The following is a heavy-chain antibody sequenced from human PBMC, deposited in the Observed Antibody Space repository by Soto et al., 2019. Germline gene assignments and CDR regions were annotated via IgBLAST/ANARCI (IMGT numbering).Heavy chain of an antibody. D-gene: IGHD1-1*01. CDR2: IYYSGST. CDR1: GGSISSGRYY. CDR3: ASNPRSEHRYFDY. Sequence: SSETLSLTCTVSGGSISSGRYYWGWIRQPPGKGLEWIGSIYYSGSTNSNPSLKSRVTIFVDTSKNQFSLKLSSVTAADTAVYYCASNPRSEHRYFDYWGQGTLVTVSS. V-gene: IGHV4-39*07. J-gene: IGHJ4*02.